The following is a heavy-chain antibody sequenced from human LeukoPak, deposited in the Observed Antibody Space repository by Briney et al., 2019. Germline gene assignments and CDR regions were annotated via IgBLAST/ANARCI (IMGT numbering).Heavy chain of an antibody. CDR2: LKHDGREK. Sequence: GDSLRLSCVASGLTFSGQWLNWVRQAPGQGLEWVANLKHDGREKYYVDSVKGRFTISRDDGQNSLSLHMNSVRAEDTAVYYCGYTNNFYHWGQGALVVVSS. CDR1: GLTFSGQW. J-gene: IGHJ4*02. D-gene: IGHD3-16*02. V-gene: IGHV3-7*01. CDR3: GYTNNFYH.